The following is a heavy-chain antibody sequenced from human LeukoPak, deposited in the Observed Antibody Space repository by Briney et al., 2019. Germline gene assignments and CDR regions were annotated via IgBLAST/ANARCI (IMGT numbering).Heavy chain of an antibody. CDR3: ARGWDGIDAFDI. CDR1: GFTVSSNY. Sequence: GGSLRLSCAASGFTVSSNYMSWVRQAPGKGLEWVPVIYSGGSTYYADSVKGRFTISRDNSKNTLYLQMNSLRAEDTAVYYCARGWDGIDAFDIWGQGTMVTVSS. D-gene: IGHD1-14*01. V-gene: IGHV3-66*01. J-gene: IGHJ3*02. CDR2: IYSGGST.